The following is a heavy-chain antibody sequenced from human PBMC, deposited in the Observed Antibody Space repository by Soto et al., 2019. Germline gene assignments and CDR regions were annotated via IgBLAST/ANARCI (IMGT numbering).Heavy chain of an antibody. J-gene: IGHJ2*01. CDR3: ARDAGYSSGYFDL. D-gene: IGHD6-19*01. Sequence: QVQLVQSGAEVKKPGSSVKVSCKASGGTFSSYTISWVRQAPGQGLEWMGRIIPILGIANYAQKFQGRVTITADKSASTAYMELSSLRSEDTAVYYCARDAGYSSGYFDLWGRGTLVTVSS. CDR1: GGTFSSYT. CDR2: IIPILGIA. V-gene: IGHV1-69*08.